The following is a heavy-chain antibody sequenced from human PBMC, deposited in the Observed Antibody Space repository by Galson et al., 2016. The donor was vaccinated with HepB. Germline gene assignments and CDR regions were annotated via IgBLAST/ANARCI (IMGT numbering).Heavy chain of an antibody. D-gene: IGHD3-3*01. CDR1: GDSVSSNSAA. CDR3: ARERGGSYRKGILGVVTQLSYGLDV. V-gene: IGHV6-1*01. Sequence: SGDSVSSNSAAWNWIRQSPSRGLECLGRTYYKSKWYNDYAVSVKSRITINPDTSKNQFSLQLNSVTPEDTAVYYCARERGGSYRKGILGVVTQLSYGLDVCGQGATGTVSS. J-gene: IGHJ6*02. CDR2: TYYKSKWYN.